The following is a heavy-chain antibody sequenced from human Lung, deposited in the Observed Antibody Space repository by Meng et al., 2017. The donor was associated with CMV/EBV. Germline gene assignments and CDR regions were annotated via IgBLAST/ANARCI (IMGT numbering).Heavy chain of an antibody. J-gene: IGHJ5*02. D-gene: IGHD2-15*01. CDR3: ARGYCSGGSCPVLDP. V-gene: IGHV1-8*01. Sequence: TGVKKPGAYVKVSCKASGYTFTSYDMNWVRQATGQGLEWMGWMNPNSGNTGYEQKFQGRVTMTRNTSISTAYMELSSLRSEDTAVYYCARGYCSGGSCPVLDPWGQGTLVTVSS. CDR1: GYTFTSYD. CDR2: MNPNSGNT.